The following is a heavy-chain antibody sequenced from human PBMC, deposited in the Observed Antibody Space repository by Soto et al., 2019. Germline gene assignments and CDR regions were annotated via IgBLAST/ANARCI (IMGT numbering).Heavy chain of an antibody. CDR1: GFTFSSYG. Sequence: PGGSLRLSCAASGFTFSSYGMHWVRQAPGKGLEWVAVISYDGSNKYYAESVKGRFTISRDNSKNTLYLQMNSLRAEDTAVFYCAKGGGPTVTADIDYWGQGTLVTVSS. V-gene: IGHV3-30*18. D-gene: IGHD4-4*01. CDR3: AKGGGPTVTADIDY. CDR2: ISYDGSNK. J-gene: IGHJ4*02.